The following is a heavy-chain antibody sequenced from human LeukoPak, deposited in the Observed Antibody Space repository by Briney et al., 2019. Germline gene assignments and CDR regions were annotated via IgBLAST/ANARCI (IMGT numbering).Heavy chain of an antibody. CDR1: GFTFSSYS. CDR3: AKDREGSPHFDY. J-gene: IGHJ4*02. CDR2: ISSSSSYI. D-gene: IGHD6-13*01. V-gene: IGHV3-21*04. Sequence: PGGSLRLSCAASGFTFSSYSMNWVRQAPGKGLEWVSSISSSSSYIYYADSVKGRFTISRDNAKNSLYLQMNSLRAEDTAVYYCAKDREGSPHFDYWGQGTLVTVSS.